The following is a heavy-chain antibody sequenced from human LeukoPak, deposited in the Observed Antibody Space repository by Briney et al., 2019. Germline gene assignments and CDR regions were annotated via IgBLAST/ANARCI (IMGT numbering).Heavy chain of an antibody. D-gene: IGHD5-12*01. CDR1: GATLNIGHA. Sequence: VASVKVSCKAFGATLNIGHAFIWARQAPGQGLQWMGIIIPFLGEVNYAQNFQGRVSFTADKSNATMYMEMKGLSLDDTAIYYCSPCGHAYDWFGPWGQGTLVTVSS. J-gene: IGHJ5*02. CDR2: IIPFLGEV. V-gene: IGHV1-69*04. CDR3: SPCGHAYDWFGP.